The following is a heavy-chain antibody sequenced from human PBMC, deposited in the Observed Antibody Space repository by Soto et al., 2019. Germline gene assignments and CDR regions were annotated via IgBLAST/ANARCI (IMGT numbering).Heavy chain of an antibody. Sequence: EVQLLESGGGLVQPGGSLRLSCAASGFTFSDYSMTWVRQAPGRGLEWVSTLTSRGTTFYADSVKGRFTISRDNSKNTLSLQMHSLRTEETALYYCAKRATTVPTPGNYFDCWGQGTLVTVSS. J-gene: IGHJ4*02. V-gene: IGHV3-23*01. CDR1: GFTFSDYS. D-gene: IGHD2-15*01. CDR2: LTSRGTT. CDR3: AKRATTVPTPGNYFDC.